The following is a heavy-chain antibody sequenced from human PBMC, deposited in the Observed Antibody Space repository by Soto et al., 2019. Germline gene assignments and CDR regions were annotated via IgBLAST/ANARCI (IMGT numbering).Heavy chain of an antibody. V-gene: IGHV3-30-3*01. CDR3: ARSRLLLGGGPGMDV. J-gene: IGHJ6*02. D-gene: IGHD2-15*01. Sequence: PGGSLRLSCAASGFTFSSYAMHWVRQAPGKGLEWVAVISYDGSNKYYADSVKGRFTISRDNSKNTLYLQMNSLRAEDTAVYYCARSRLLLGGGPGMDVWGQGTTVTVS. CDR2: ISYDGSNK. CDR1: GFTFSSYA.